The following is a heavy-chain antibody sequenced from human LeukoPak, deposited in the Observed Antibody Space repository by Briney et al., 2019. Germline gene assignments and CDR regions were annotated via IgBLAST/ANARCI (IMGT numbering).Heavy chain of an antibody. CDR3: AKDSWSCSGGSSYLDAFDI. CDR2: ISYDGSNK. V-gene: IGHV3-30*18. J-gene: IGHJ3*02. Sequence: GGSLRLSCAASGFTFSSYGMHWVRQAPGKGLEWVAVISYDGSNKYYADSVKGRFTISRDNSKNTLYLQMNSLRAEDTAVYYCAKDSWSCSGGSSYLDAFDIWGQGTMVTVSS. CDR1: GFTFSSYG. D-gene: IGHD2-15*01.